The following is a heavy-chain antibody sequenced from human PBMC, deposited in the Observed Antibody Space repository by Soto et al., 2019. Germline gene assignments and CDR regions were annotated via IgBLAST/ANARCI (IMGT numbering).Heavy chain of an antibody. CDR2: INHSGST. J-gene: IGHJ4*02. CDR3: ASRTVRGVIRDY. CDR1: GGSFSGYY. V-gene: IGHV4-34*01. Sequence: SETLSLTCAVYGGSFSGYYWSWIRQPPGKGLEWIGEINHSGSTNYNPSLKSRVTISVDTSKNQFSLKLSSVTAADTAVYYCASRTVRGVIRDYWGQGTLVTVSS. D-gene: IGHD3-10*01.